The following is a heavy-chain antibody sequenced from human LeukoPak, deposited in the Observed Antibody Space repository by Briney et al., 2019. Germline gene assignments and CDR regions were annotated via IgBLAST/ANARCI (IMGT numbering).Heavy chain of an antibody. D-gene: IGHD6-19*01. CDR1: SGSISTYY. Sequence: PSETLSLTCTVSSGSISTYYWTWIRQPPGKGLEWIGYIYYSGSTNYNPSLKSRVTISIDTSKNQFSLKLSSVTAADTAVYYCAKYSGGWLIDSWGQGTLVTVSS. J-gene: IGHJ4*02. CDR3: AKYSGGWLIDS. CDR2: IYYSGST. V-gene: IGHV4-59*01.